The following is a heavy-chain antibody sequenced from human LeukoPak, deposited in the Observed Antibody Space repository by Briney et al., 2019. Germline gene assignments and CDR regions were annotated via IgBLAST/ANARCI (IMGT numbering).Heavy chain of an antibody. D-gene: IGHD3-22*01. CDR1: GYIFINYG. CDR3: AREWGLESSGYYYAY. V-gene: IGHV1-69*13. Sequence: SVKVSCKASGYIFINYGISWVRQAPGQGFEWMGGITPIFGTANFAQKFQGRVSITADESTSTAFMELSSLRSEDTAVYYCAREWGLESSGYYYAYWGQGTLVTVSS. J-gene: IGHJ4*02. CDR2: ITPIFGTA.